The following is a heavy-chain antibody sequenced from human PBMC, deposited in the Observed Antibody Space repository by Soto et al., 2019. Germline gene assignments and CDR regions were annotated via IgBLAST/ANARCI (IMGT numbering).Heavy chain of an antibody. CDR1: GFTFSDYY. D-gene: IGHD6-13*01. Sequence: GGSLRLSCAASGFTFSDYYMSWIRQAPGKGLEWVSYISSSGSTIYYADSVKGRFTISRDNAKNSLYLQMNSLRAEDTAVYYCARDGLGYSSSWYFLSHYYGMDVWGQGTTVTVS. CDR3: ARDGLGYSSSWYFLSHYYGMDV. V-gene: IGHV3-11*01. CDR2: ISSSGSTI. J-gene: IGHJ6*02.